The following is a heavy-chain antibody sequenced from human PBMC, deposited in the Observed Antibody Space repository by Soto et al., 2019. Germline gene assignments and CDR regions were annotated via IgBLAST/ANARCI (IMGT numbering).Heavy chain of an antibody. CDR3: ARGTMRVIIPSQNIVIRPGYSGYDYYYYGMDV. CDR1: GGTFSSYA. V-gene: IGHV1-69*12. D-gene: IGHD5-12*01. CDR2: IIPIFGTA. Sequence: QVQLVQSGAEVKKPGSSVKVSCKASGGTFSSYAISWVRQAPGQGLEWMGGIIPIFGTANYAQKFQGRVTITADESTSTAYMELSSLRSEDTAVYYCARGTMRVIIPSQNIVIRPGYSGYDYYYYGMDVW. J-gene: IGHJ6*01.